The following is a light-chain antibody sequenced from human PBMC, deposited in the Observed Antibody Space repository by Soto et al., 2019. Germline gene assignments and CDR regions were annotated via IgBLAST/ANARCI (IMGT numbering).Light chain of an antibody. J-gene: IGKJ4*01. Sequence: EIVLTQSPATLSLSPGERATLSCRASRSVTTFLAWYQQKPGQAPRLLIYDASKRATGVPTSFSGSGSGTDFTLTISSLEPEDFAVYYCQQRTNWPLTFGGGTKVERK. CDR3: QQRTNWPLT. V-gene: IGKV3-11*01. CDR1: RSVTTF. CDR2: DAS.